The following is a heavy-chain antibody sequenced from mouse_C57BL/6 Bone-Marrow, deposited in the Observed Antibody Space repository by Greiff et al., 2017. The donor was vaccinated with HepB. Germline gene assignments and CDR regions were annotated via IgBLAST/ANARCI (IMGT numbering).Heavy chain of an antibody. J-gene: IGHJ2*01. CDR3: TTHSNYVDY. Sequence: VQLKQSGAELVRPGASVKLSCTASGFNIKDDYMHWVKQRPEQGLEWIGWIDPENGDTEYASKFQGKATITADTSSNTAYLQRSSLTSEDTAVYYCTTHSNYVDYWGQGTTLTVSS. CDR1: GFNIKDDY. V-gene: IGHV14-4*01. CDR2: IDPENGDT. D-gene: IGHD2-5*01.